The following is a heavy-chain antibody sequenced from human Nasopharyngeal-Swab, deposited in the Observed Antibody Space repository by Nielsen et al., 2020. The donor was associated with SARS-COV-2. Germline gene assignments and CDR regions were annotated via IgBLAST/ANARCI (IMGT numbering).Heavy chain of an antibody. D-gene: IGHD6-13*01. Sequence: SLKISCAASGFTFDDYAMHWVRQAPGKGLEWVSGISLNSGSIGYADSVKGRFTISRDNAKNSLYLQMNSLRAEDTALYYCAKGLSSWRLEGYFQHWGQGTLVTVSS. CDR2: ISLNSGSI. J-gene: IGHJ1*01. CDR3: AKGLSSWRLEGYFQH. V-gene: IGHV3-9*01. CDR1: GFTFDDYA.